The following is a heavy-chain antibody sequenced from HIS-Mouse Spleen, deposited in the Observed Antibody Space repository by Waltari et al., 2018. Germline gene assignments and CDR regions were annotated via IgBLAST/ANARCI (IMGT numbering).Heavy chain of an antibody. J-gene: IGHJ2*01. D-gene: IGHD6-13*01. V-gene: IGHV4-39*07. CDR1: GGSISSSGYY. Sequence: QLQLQESGPGLVKPSETLYLTCTVSGGSISSSGYYWGWIRQPPGKGLEWIGSIYYSGSTYYNPSLKSRVTISVDTSKNQFSLKLSSVTAADTAVYYCAREIPYSSSWYDWYFDLWGRGTLVTVSS. CDR2: IYYSGST. CDR3: AREIPYSSSWYDWYFDL.